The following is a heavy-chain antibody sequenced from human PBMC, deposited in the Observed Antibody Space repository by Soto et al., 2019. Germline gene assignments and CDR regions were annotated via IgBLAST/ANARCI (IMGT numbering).Heavy chain of an antibody. V-gene: IGHV4-59*01. Sequence: SETLSLTCTVSGCSISRYDWSWIRQPPGKGLEWIGYIYYSGSTNYNPSLKSRVTISVDTSKNQFSLKLSSVTAADTAVYYCARDSSSWYGDWFDPWGQGTLVTVS. D-gene: IGHD6-13*01. CDR1: GCSISRYD. CDR2: IYYSGST. CDR3: ARDSSSWYGDWFDP. J-gene: IGHJ5*02.